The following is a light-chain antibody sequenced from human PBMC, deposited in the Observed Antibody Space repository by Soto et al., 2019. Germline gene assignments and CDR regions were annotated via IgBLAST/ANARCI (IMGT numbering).Light chain of an antibody. CDR2: GAS. J-gene: IGKJ4*01. V-gene: IGKV3-20*01. CDR1: QSVSSSY. CDR3: RQYGSSPLT. Sequence: EIVLTQSPGTLSLSPGGRATLSCRASQSVSSSYLAWYQQTPGQAPRLLIYGASSRATGIPDRFSGSGSGTDFTLTSSRLEPEDFAVYYCRQYGSSPLTFGGGTKVEIK.